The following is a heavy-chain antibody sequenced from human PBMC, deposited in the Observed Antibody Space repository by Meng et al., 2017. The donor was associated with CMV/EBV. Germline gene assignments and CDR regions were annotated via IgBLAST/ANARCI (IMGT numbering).Heavy chain of an antibody. J-gene: IGHJ4*02. CDR3: ATVNTIFGAVTFDY. CDR2: ISGSGGST. D-gene: IGHD3-3*01. Sequence: GESLKISCAASGFTFSSYAMSWVRQAPGKGLEWVSAISGSGGSTYYADSVKGRFTISRDNSKNTLYLQMNSLRAEDTAVYYCATVNTIFGAVTFDYWGQGTLVTVSS. V-gene: IGHV3-23*01. CDR1: GFTFSSYA.